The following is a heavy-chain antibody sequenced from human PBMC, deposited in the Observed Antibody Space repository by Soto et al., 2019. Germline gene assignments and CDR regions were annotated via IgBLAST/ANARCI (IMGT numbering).Heavy chain of an antibody. V-gene: IGHV4-59*01. CDR1: GGSISSYY. Sequence: QVQLQESGPGLVKPSETLSLTCTVSGGSISSYYWSWIRQPPGKGLEWIGYIYYSGSTNYNPSLKSRVTISVDTSKNQFSLKLSSVTAADTAVYYCARDSWNKTPNYYYYYMDVWGKGTTVTVSS. CDR3: ARDSWNKTPNYYYYYMDV. D-gene: IGHD1-1*01. CDR2: IYYSGST. J-gene: IGHJ6*03.